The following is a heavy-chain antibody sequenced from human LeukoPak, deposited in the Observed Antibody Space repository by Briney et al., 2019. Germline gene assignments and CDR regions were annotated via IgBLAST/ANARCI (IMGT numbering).Heavy chain of an antibody. D-gene: IGHD2-15*01. CDR3: ARVCSSGRCCAQ. V-gene: IGHV4-38-2*02. J-gene: IGHJ4*02. Sequence: SETLSLTCSVSGYSISSGYYWAWMRQPPGKGLEWIGSINHSGSTYYNPSLKSRVTVSVDTSKNQFSLRLSSVTAADTAVYYCARVCSSGRCCAQWGQGTLVTVSS. CDR2: INHSGST. CDR1: GYSISSGYY.